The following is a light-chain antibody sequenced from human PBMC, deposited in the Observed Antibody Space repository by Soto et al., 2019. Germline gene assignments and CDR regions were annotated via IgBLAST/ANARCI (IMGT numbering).Light chain of an antibody. CDR1: SNNVGGYNY. Sequence: QSVLTQPRSVSGSPGQSVTISCTGASNNVGGYNYVSWYQHHPGKVPQLIIYDVTKRPSGVPDRSSGSKSGNTASLTISGLQVEDEADYYCCSYAGTYTWIFGGGTKLTVL. J-gene: IGLJ2*01. CDR2: DVT. CDR3: CSYAGTYTWI. V-gene: IGLV2-11*01.